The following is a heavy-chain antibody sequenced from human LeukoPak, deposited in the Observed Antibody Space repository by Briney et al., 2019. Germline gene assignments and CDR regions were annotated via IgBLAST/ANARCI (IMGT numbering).Heavy chain of an antibody. D-gene: IGHD6-19*01. Sequence: SETLSLTCAVSEMSFSAYYWNWIRQSPGKGLEWVGEINNVGSTKYTPSLEGRGTILIDTSKNQFSLKLTSVTAADTAVYYCARGFPPGSGSRGSHAFDVWGQGTMVTVSS. CDR3: ARGFPPGSGSRGSHAFDV. V-gene: IGHV4-34*01. J-gene: IGHJ3*01. CDR1: EMSFSAYY. CDR2: INNVGST.